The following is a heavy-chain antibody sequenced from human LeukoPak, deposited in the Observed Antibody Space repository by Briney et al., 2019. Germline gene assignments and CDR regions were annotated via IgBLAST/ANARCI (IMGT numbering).Heavy chain of an antibody. J-gene: IGHJ5*02. D-gene: IGHD6-19*01. Sequence: GGSLRLSCAASGFTFSSSAMSWVRQAPGKGLEWVSSISGSGSGGSTYYADSVKGRFTISRDNVKNSLYLQMNSLRAEDTAVYYCARLSSGRAPWGQGTLVTVSS. CDR3: ARLSSGRAP. CDR2: ISGSGSGGST. V-gene: IGHV3-23*01. CDR1: GFTFSSSA.